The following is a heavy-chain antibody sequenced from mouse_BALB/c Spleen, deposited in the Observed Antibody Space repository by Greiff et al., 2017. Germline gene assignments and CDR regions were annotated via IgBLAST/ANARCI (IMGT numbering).Heavy chain of an antibody. V-gene: IGHV2-2*02. J-gene: IGHJ4*01. Sequence: QVQLKQSGPGLVQPSQSLSITCTVSGFSLTSYGVHWVRQSPGKGLEWLGVIWSGGSTDYNAAFISRLSISKDNSKSQVFFKMNSLQANDTAIYYCARRDYGSSYHYAMDYWGQGTSVTVSS. D-gene: IGHD1-1*01. CDR3: ARRDYGSSYHYAMDY. CDR1: GFSLTSYG. CDR2: IWSGGST.